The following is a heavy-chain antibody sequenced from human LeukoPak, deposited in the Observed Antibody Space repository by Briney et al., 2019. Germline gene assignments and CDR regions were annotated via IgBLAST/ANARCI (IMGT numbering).Heavy chain of an antibody. CDR1: GGSISSSSYY. D-gene: IGHD3-22*01. CDR2: IYYSGST. CDR3: ASTDTTYYYDSSGYVY. J-gene: IGHJ4*02. V-gene: IGHV4-39*07. Sequence: SSETLSLTCTVSGGSISSSSYYWGWIRQPPGKGLEWIGSIYYSGSTHYNPSLKSRVTISVDTSKNQFSLKLSSVTAADTAVYYCASTDTTYYYDSSGYVYWGQGTLVTVSS.